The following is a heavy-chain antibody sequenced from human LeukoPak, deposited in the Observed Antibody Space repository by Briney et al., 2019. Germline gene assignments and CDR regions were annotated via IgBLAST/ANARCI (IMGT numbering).Heavy chain of an antibody. CDR1: GYTFTIYG. Sequence: ASVTVSFKASGYTFTIYGISWGRQPPGQGLEWMGWISAYNGNTDYAQSLQGRVTMTIDTSTSTVYMELRSLRSDDTAVYYCARDVGRSYDLDYWGQGTLVTVSS. CDR3: ARDVGRSYDLDY. CDR2: ISAYNGNT. J-gene: IGHJ4*02. V-gene: IGHV1-18*01. D-gene: IGHD3-16*01.